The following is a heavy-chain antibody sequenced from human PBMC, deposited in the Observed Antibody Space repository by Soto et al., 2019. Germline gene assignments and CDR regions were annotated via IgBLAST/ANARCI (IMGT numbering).Heavy chain of an antibody. CDR3: ARRRPTGYYNY. CDR1: GFPFSAYY. J-gene: IGHJ4*02. D-gene: IGHD3-22*01. V-gene: IGHV3-11*05. Sequence: QVQLVESGGDLVKPGGSLRLSCAASGFPFSAYYMSWIRQAPGKGLEWVSSIGGSSSYTNNADSVKGRFTISRDNAKNSLYLQMNSLSGEDTAVYYCARRRPTGYYNYWGEGTVVPV. CDR2: IGGSSSYT.